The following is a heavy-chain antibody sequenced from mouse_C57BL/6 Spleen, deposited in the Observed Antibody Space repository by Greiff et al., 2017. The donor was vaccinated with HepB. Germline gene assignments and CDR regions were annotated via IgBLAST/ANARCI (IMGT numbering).Heavy chain of an antibody. CDR2: IHPNSGST. D-gene: IGHD1-1*01. Sequence: QVQLQQPGAELVKPGASVKLSCKASGYTFTSYWMHWVKQRPGQGLEWIGMIHPNSGSTNYNEKFTSNATLTVDKSSSTAYMQLSSLTSEDSAVYYCARGITTVVAPYWYFDVWGTGTTVTVSS. J-gene: IGHJ1*03. CDR1: GYTFTSYW. V-gene: IGHV1-64*01. CDR3: ARGITTVVAPYWYFDV.